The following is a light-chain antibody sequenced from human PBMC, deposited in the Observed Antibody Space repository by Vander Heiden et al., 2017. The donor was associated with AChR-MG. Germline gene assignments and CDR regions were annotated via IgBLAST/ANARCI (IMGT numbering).Light chain of an antibody. J-gene: IGLJ2*01. CDR1: SSNIGNNY. CDR2: DNN. Sequence: QSVLTQPPSVSAAPRQKVTISCSGSSSNIGNNYVSWYQQVPGTAPKLLIYDNNKRPSGIPDRFSGSKSGTSAILGITGLQTGDEAAYYCATWDTSLSSGVFGGGTKLTVL. V-gene: IGLV1-51*01. CDR3: ATWDTSLSSGV.